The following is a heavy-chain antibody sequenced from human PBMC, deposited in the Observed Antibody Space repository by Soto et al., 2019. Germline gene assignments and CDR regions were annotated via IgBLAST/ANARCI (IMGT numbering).Heavy chain of an antibody. D-gene: IGHD2-21*01. V-gene: IGHV1-69*13. CDR3: ARVGLGDGYNPHGIDY. CDR2: IIPIFGTA. J-gene: IGHJ4*02. Sequence: SVKVSCKASGGTFSSYAISWVRQAPGQGLEWMGGIIPIFGTANYAQKFQGRVTITADESTSTAYMELSSLRSEDTAVYYCARVGLGDGYNPHGIDYWGQGTLVPVSS. CDR1: GGTFSSYA.